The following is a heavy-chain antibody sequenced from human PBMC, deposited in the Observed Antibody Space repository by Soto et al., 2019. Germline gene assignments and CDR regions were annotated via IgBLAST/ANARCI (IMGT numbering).Heavy chain of an antibody. J-gene: IGHJ4*02. CDR1: GGSINSGGYF. D-gene: IGHD3-10*01. Sequence: QVQLQESGPGLVNPSQTLSLTCTVSGGSINSGGYFWSWIRQHPGKGLEWIGYIYDSETTFYNPSLKSRVTISLDTSKNQFSLKLSSVTAADTAVYYCARAIIAGYYGLGVLRNFDYWGQGTLVTVSS. V-gene: IGHV4-31*03. CDR2: IYDSETT. CDR3: ARAIIAGYYGLGVLRNFDY.